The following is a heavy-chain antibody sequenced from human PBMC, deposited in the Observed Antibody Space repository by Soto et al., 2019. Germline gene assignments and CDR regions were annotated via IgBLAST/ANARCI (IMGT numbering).Heavy chain of an antibody. Sequence: ASVKVSCKVSGYFLTALSIHWVRQAPGKGLEWMGGFDREDGETIYAQRFQGRVTMTEDTSTDSAYMELSSLTSEDTAIYYCAHGEGIVKSIVYFDSWGQGTLVTVSS. CDR1: GYFLTALS. CDR2: FDREDGET. V-gene: IGHV1-24*01. J-gene: IGHJ4*02. CDR3: AHGEGIVKSIVYFDS. D-gene: IGHD1-26*01.